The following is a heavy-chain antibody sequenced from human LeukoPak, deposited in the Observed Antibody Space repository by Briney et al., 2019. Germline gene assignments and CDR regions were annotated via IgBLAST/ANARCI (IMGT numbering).Heavy chain of an antibody. CDR1: GGSVSGYY. D-gene: IGHD6-19*01. Sequence: SVTLSLTCTVSGGSVSGYYWSWIRQSPGKGLEWIGYIHYSGSTNYNPSLKSRVTISVDTSKNQFSLKLSSVTAADTDIYYCARGGSKQWLVDDSWGQGTLVTVSS. CDR2: IHYSGST. V-gene: IGHV4-59*02. J-gene: IGHJ4*02. CDR3: ARGGSKQWLVDDS.